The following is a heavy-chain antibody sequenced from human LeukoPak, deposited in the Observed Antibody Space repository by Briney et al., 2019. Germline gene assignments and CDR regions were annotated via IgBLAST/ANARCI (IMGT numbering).Heavy chain of an antibody. J-gene: IGHJ5*02. D-gene: IGHD6-13*01. V-gene: IGHV1-8*03. CDR3: ARRLPRSSSWNNWFDP. CDR2: MNPNSGNT. CDR1: GYTFTSYD. Sequence: APVKVSCKASGYTFTSYDINWVRQATGQGLEWMGWMNPNSGNTGYAQKFQGRVTITRNTSISTAYMELSSLRSEDTAVYYCARRLPRSSSWNNWFDPWGQGTLVTVSS.